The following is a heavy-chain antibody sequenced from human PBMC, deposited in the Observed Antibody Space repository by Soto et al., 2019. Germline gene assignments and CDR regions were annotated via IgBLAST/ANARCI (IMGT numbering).Heavy chain of an antibody. V-gene: IGHV3-64D*06. Sequence: EVQLVESGGGLVQPGGTLRLSCSASGFTFSSYAMHWVRQAPGKGLEYVSAISSNGGSTYYADSVKGRFTISRDNSKNTLYLQMSSLGAEDTAMYYCVKDPTNEIAVAVDAFDIWGRGTMVTVSS. D-gene: IGHD6-19*01. CDR1: GFTFSSYA. CDR3: VKDPTNEIAVAVDAFDI. CDR2: ISSNGGST. J-gene: IGHJ3*02.